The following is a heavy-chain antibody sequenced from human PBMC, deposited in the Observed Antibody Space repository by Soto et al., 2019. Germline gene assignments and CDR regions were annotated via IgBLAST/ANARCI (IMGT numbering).Heavy chain of an antibody. CDR3: ARHGVVVAAGWYFDL. D-gene: IGHD2-15*01. Sequence: QVQLQESGPGLVKPSETLSLTCTVSGGSISSYYWSWVRQPPGKGLEWIGYIYYSGSTNYNPSLKSRVTISVDTSKNQFSLKLSSVTAADTAVYYCARHGVVVAAGWYFDLWGRGTLVTVSS. CDR2: IYYSGST. J-gene: IGHJ2*01. CDR1: GGSISSYY. V-gene: IGHV4-59*08.